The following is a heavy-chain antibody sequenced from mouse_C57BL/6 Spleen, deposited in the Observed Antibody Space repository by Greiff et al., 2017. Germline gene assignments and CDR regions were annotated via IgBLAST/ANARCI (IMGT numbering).Heavy chain of an antibody. J-gene: IGHJ2*01. Sequence: QVQLQQSGAELVRPGASVTLSCKASGYTFTDYEMHWVKQTPVHGLEWIGAIDPETGGTAYKQKFKGKAILTADKSSSTAYMELRSLTSEDSAVYYCTRGANPYWGQGTTLTVSS. CDR2: IDPETGGT. CDR1: GYTFTDYE. V-gene: IGHV1-15*01. CDR3: TRGANPY.